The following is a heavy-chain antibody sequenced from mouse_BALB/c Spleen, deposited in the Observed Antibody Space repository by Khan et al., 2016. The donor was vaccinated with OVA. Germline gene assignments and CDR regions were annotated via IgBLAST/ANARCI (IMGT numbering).Heavy chain of an antibody. Sequence: VELVESGAELAKPGASVKMSCKASGYTFINYWILWVKQRPGQGLEWIGYINPSTGYTEYNQNFKDKATLTADKSSSTAYMQLSSLTSEDSAVDYCARRGLRGDFDYWGQGTTLTVSS. V-gene: IGHV1-7*01. CDR3: ARRGLRGDFDY. D-gene: IGHD1-1*01. J-gene: IGHJ2*01. CDR1: GYTFINYW. CDR2: INPSTGYT.